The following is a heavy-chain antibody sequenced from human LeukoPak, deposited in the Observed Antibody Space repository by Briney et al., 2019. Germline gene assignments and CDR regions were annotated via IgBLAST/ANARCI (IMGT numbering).Heavy chain of an antibody. Sequence: PGGSLRLSCAASGFTFSSYEMNWVRQAPGKGLEWVSYISSSGTTTYYADSVKGRFTISRDNAKNSLYLQMNSLRAEDTAVYYCARQGYSFLSVDYWGQGTLVTVSS. CDR3: ARQGYSFLSVDY. D-gene: IGHD5-18*01. CDR1: GFTFSSYE. J-gene: IGHJ4*02. CDR2: ISSSGTTT. V-gene: IGHV3-48*03.